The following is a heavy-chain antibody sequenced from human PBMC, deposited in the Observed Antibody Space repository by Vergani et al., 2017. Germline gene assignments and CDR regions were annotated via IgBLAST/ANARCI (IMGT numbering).Heavy chain of an antibody. V-gene: IGHV1-2*02. CDR1: GYTFIDYY. Sequence: QVHLVQSGAEVKKPGASVKFSCKASGYTFIDYYLHWVRQAPGQGLEWLAWINPKSGGTNNAQKFQGRVTMTRDTSISTAYMELSRLRSDETAVYYCARESGRQQQLVHGYWGQGTLVTVSS. CDR3: ARESGRQQQLVHGY. CDR2: INPKSGGT. J-gene: IGHJ4*02. D-gene: IGHD6-13*01.